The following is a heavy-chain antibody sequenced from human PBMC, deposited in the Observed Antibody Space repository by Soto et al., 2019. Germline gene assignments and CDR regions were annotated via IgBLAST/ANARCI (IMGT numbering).Heavy chain of an antibody. CDR3: ATRITVFGLLIPPFDP. CDR1: GDAIYIGGYY. Sequence: SETLSLTCTVSGDAIYIGGYYWTWIRQHPGKGLEWIGYLYHTGKTYYNPSLKSRVTMSVDTSKNQFSLRLSSVTAADTAIYYCATRITVFGLLIPPFDPWGQGTQVTVSS. J-gene: IGHJ5*02. D-gene: IGHD3-3*01. CDR2: LYHTGKT. V-gene: IGHV4-31*03.